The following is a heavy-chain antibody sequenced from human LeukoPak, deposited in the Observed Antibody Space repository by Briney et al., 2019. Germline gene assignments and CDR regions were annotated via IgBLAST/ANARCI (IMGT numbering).Heavy chain of an antibody. CDR2: IYYSGNT. J-gene: IGHJ3*01. Sequence: PSETLSLTCTVSGGSISTYYWSWIRQPPGKGLEWIGYIYYSGNTNYNPSLKSRVTISVDTSKNQFSLKLSSVTAADTAVYYCARRMDDAFDVWGQGTMVTVSS. CDR3: ARRMDDAFDV. CDR1: GGSISTYY. D-gene: IGHD2-8*01. V-gene: IGHV4-59*01.